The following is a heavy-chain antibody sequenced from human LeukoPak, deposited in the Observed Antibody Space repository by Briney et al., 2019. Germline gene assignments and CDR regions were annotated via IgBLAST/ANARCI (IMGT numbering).Heavy chain of an antibody. J-gene: IGHJ4*02. V-gene: IGHV3-33*01. D-gene: IGHD3-10*01. Sequence: PGRSLRLSCAASGFTFSSYGLHWVRQAPGKGLEWVAVIWYDGSNKYYADSVKGRFTISRDNSKNTLYLQMNSLRAEDTAVYYCARDRYYGSGRGFDYWGQGTLVTASS. CDR3: ARDRYYGSGRGFDY. CDR1: GFTFSSYG. CDR2: IWYDGSNK.